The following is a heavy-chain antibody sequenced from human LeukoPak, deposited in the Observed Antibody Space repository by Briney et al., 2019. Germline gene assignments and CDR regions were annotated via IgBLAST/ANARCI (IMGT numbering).Heavy chain of an antibody. D-gene: IGHD3-3*01. Sequence: SETLSLTCTVSGGSISSYYWSWIRQPPGKGLEWIGYIYYSGSTNYNPSLKSRVTISVDTSKNQFSLKLSSVTAADTAVYYCAREGYDFWSGYYRGFDPWGQGTLVTVSS. CDR1: GGSISSYY. J-gene: IGHJ5*02. V-gene: IGHV4-59*01. CDR2: IYYSGST. CDR3: AREGYDFWSGYYRGFDP.